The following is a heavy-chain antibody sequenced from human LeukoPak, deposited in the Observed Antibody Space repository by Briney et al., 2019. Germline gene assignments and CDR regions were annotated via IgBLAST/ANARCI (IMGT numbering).Heavy chain of an antibody. CDR1: GGSISSYY. V-gene: IGHV4-59*01. CDR3: ARGLRERTLRYSSSSEGLFDY. CDR2: IYYSGST. D-gene: IGHD6-6*01. Sequence: SETLSLTCTVSGGSISSYYWSWTRQPPGKGLEWIGYIYYSGSTNYNPSLKSRVTISVDTSKNQFSLKLSSVTAADTAVYYCARGLRERTLRYSSSSEGLFDYWGQGTLVTVSS. J-gene: IGHJ4*02.